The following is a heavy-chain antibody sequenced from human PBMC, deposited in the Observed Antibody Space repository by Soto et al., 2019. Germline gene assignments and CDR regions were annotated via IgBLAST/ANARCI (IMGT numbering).Heavy chain of an antibody. CDR1: GYTFTSYD. J-gene: IGHJ4*02. V-gene: IGHV1-8*01. Sequence: QVQLVQSGAEVKKPGASVKVSCKASGYTFTSYDINWVRQATGQGLEWMGWMNPNSGNTGYAQKFQGRVTMTRNTSISTAYMELSSLRSDDTAVYYCAGVPHDYSNYRVDYWGQGTLVTVSS. D-gene: IGHD4-4*01. CDR2: MNPNSGNT. CDR3: AGVPHDYSNYRVDY.